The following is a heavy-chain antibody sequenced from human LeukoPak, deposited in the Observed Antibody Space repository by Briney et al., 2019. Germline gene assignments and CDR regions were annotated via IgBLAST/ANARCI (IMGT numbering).Heavy chain of an antibody. CDR2: IYYSGST. D-gene: IGHD5-24*01. J-gene: IGHJ4*02. V-gene: IGHV4-39*01. CDR1: GGSISSSSYY. CDR3: ARLRRDGYNCDY. Sequence: PPETLSLTCTVSGGSISSSSYYWGWIRQPPGKGLEWIGSIYYSGSTYYNPSLKSRVTISVDTSKNQFSLKLSSVTAADTAVYYCARLRRDGYNCDYWGQGTLVTVSS.